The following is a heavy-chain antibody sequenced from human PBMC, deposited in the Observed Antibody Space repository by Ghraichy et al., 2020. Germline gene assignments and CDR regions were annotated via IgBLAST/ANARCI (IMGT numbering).Heavy chain of an antibody. Sequence: GGSLRLSCAGSGFIFRNYAMTWVRQAPGKGPEWVSSISGSGDRTAYADSVRGRFTISRDNSRNTLYLQVDSLTAEDTAIYYCGKDPNGDFFGAFDICGQGTMVTVSS. CDR1: GFIFRNYA. CDR3: GKDPNGDFFGAFDI. D-gene: IGHD3-16*01. V-gene: IGHV3-23*01. J-gene: IGHJ3*02. CDR2: ISGSGDRT.